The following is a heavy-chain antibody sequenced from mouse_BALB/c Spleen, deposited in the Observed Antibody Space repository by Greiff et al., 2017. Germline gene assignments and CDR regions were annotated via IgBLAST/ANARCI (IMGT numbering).Heavy chain of an antibody. D-gene: IGHD2-4*01. CDR3: ARRNYDYDVFDY. CDR1: GFTFSSYA. J-gene: IGHJ2*01. Sequence: EVMLVESGGGLVKPGGSLKLSCAASGFTFSSYAMSWVRQTPEKRLEWVASISSGGSTYYPDSVKGRFTISRDNARNILYLQMSSLRSEDTAMYYCARRNYDYDVFDYWGQGTTLTVSS. CDR2: ISSGGST. V-gene: IGHV5-6-5*01.